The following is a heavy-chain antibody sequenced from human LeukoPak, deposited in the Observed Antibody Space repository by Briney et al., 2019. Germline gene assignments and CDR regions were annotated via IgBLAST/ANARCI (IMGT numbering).Heavy chain of an antibody. V-gene: IGHV1-24*01. CDR1: GYTLTDLS. CDR2: FDPEAGET. CDR3: AADSRRSSGWFLPNRFDI. J-gene: IGHJ3*02. D-gene: IGHD6-19*01. Sequence: ASVKVSCKVSGYTLTDLSMHWVRQTPGSGPEWMGGFDPEAGETVYAQKFQGRVTMTDDTSTDTAYMELSSLRSEDTAVYYCAADSRRSSGWFLPNRFDIWGQGTKVTVSS.